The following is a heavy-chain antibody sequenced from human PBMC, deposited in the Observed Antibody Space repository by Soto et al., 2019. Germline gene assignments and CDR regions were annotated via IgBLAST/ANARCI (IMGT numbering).Heavy chain of an antibody. Sequence: EVQLAESGGVLVQPGGSLRLSCVASGFTFSDHWMHWVRQAPGKGLVWVSRINSGGSRTNYADSVKGRFTISRDNAKNTLYLEMTSLRVEDTAVYYCARGNCSGDTCFFGGTHWGRGTLVTVSS. CDR3: ARGNCSGDTCFFGGTH. J-gene: IGHJ4*02. D-gene: IGHD2-21*02. CDR1: GFTFSDHW. V-gene: IGHV3-74*01. CDR2: INSGGSRT.